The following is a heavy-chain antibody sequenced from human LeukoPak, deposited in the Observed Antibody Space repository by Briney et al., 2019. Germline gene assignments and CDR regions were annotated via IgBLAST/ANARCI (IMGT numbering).Heavy chain of an antibody. D-gene: IGHD5-12*01. Sequence: SETLSLTCTVSGGSVSSSTYYWGWIRQPPGKGLEWIGSIYYSGGTYYNPSLKSRVTISVDTSKNQFSLKLGSVTAADTAVYYCARHTQQWLRWDWGQGTLVTVSS. CDR3: ARHTQQWLRWD. V-gene: IGHV4-39*01. CDR1: GGSVSSSTYY. CDR2: IYYSGGT. J-gene: IGHJ4*02.